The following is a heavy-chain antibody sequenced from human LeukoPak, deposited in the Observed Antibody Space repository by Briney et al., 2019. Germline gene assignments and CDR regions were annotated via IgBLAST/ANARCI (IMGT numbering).Heavy chain of an antibody. CDR3: ARRLHSSSWYNYYYYGMDV. Sequence: ASVKVSCKASGYTFTSYDINWVREATGQGLEWMGWMNPNSGNTGYAHKFQGRVTMTRNTSISTAYMELSSLRSEDTAVYYCARRLHSSSWYNYYYYGMDVWGQGTTVTVSS. J-gene: IGHJ6*02. D-gene: IGHD6-13*01. CDR1: GYTFTSYD. V-gene: IGHV1-8*01. CDR2: MNPNSGNT.